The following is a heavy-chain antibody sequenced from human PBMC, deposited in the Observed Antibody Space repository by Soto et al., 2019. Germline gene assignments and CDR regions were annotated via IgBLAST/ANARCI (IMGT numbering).Heavy chain of an antibody. V-gene: IGHV3-23*01. CDR3: ARPGGYDYFDY. CDR2: ISNSDGST. Sequence: GGSLRLSCAASGFTFSSYAMTWVRQAPGKGLEWVSGISNSDGSTYYAESVKGRFTISRDNSKNTLYLQMNSLRAEDTAIYYCARPGGYDYFDYWGQGTLVTVSS. D-gene: IGHD5-12*01. CDR1: GFTFSSYA. J-gene: IGHJ4*02.